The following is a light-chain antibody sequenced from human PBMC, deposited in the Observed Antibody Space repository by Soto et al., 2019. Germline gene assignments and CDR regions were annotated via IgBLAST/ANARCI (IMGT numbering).Light chain of an antibody. V-gene: IGKV3-15*01. CDR1: QVIGRRY. J-gene: IGKJ4*01. CDR2: DAS. CDR3: QQYNNWPLT. Sequence: EIVMTQSPGTLSLSPGERATISCRASQVIGRRYLAWYHQKSGQAPRLLIYDASTMATGFPARFSGSGSGTEFTLTISSLQSEDFAVYYCQQYNNWPLTFGGGTKVDIK.